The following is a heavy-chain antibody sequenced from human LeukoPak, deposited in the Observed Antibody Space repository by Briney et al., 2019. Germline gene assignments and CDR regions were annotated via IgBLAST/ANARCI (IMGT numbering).Heavy chain of an antibody. Sequence: GGSLRLSCAVSGLHFIDAWVSWVRQAPGKGLEWVSYISSSSSYIYYADSVKGRFTISRDNAKNSLYLQMNSLRAEDTAVYYCARDLSLDDSSGYYPSGFDYWGQGTLVTVSS. D-gene: IGHD3-22*01. CDR3: ARDLSLDDSSGYYPSGFDY. J-gene: IGHJ4*02. CDR1: GLHFIDAW. CDR2: ISSSSSYI. V-gene: IGHV3-11*06.